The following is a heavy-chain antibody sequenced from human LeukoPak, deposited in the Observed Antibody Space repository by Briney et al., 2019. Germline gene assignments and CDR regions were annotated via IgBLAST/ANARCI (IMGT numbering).Heavy chain of an antibody. CDR1: GFTFSNYG. CDR2: IRFDGTNK. D-gene: IGHD3-10*01. J-gene: IGHJ4*02. V-gene: IGHV3-30*02. CDR3: ARGLYYYFGY. Sequence: TGGSLRLSCAASGFTFSNYGMHWVRQAPGKGLEWVAFIRFDGTNKFYADSVKGRFTISRDNSQNTVSLQMNSLRAEDTAVYYCARGLYYYFGYWGQGTLVTVSS.